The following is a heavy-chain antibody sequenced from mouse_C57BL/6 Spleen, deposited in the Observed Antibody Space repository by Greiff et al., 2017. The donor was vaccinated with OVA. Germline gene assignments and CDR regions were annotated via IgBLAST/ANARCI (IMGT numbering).Heavy chain of an antibody. CDR3: ARGDGTAVPLDY. D-gene: IGHD1-1*01. V-gene: IGHV1-54*01. CDR1: GYAFTSYW. J-gene: IGHJ2*01. CDR2: INPGSGGT. Sequence: QVQLQQSGAELVRPGTSVKVSCKASGYAFTSYWMEWVKQRPGQGLEWIGVINPGSGGTNYNEKFKGKATLTVDKSSSTAYMQLSSLTSEDSAVYFGARGDGTAVPLDYWGQGTTLTVSS.